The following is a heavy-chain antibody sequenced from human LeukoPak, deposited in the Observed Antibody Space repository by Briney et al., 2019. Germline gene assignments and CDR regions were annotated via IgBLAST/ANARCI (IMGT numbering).Heavy chain of an antibody. Sequence: SETLSLTCTVSGGSISSYYWSWIRQPPGKGLEWIGYIYYSGSTNYNPSLKSRVTISVDTSKNQFSLKLSSVTAADTAVYYCASRHCSSTSCSNLPDAFDIWGQGTMVTVSS. CDR2: IYYSGST. J-gene: IGHJ3*02. CDR3: ASRHCSSTSCSNLPDAFDI. CDR1: GGSISSYY. V-gene: IGHV4-59*08. D-gene: IGHD2-2*01.